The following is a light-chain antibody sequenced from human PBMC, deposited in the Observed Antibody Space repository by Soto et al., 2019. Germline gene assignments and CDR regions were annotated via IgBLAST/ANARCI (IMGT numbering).Light chain of an antibody. J-gene: IGKJ5*01. CDR2: GAS. Sequence: EIVMTQSPASLSVSPGERATLSCRASQSVSSDLAWYQQKPGQAPRLLIYGASIRATGIPARVSGSGSGTEFTLTISSLQSEDFAVYCCQQYNNWPITFGQGTRLE. V-gene: IGKV3D-15*01. CDR1: QSVSSD. CDR3: QQYNNWPIT.